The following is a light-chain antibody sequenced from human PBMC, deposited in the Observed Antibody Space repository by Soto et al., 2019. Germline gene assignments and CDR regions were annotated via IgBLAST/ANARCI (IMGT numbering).Light chain of an antibody. V-gene: IGLV2-23*02. CDR1: SSDVGSYNL. CDR3: CSYAGSSTGV. CDR2: EVS. Sequence: QSALTQPASVSGSPGQSITISCTGTSSDVGSYNLVSWYQQHPGKAPKLIIYEVSKRPSGASNPFSGSKSGNTASLTISGLQAEDEAHYYCCSYAGSSTGVFGGGTKVTVL. J-gene: IGLJ3*02.